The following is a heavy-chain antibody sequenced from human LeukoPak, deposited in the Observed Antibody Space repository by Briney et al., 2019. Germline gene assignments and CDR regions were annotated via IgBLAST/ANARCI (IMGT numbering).Heavy chain of an antibody. Sequence: GESLQISCQGSGYSFTSYWIGWVRQLPGKGLEWMGIIYPGDSDTRYSPSFQGQVTISADKSISTAYLQWSSLKASDTAMYYCARVYYYDSSGYPFDYWGQGTLVTVSS. CDR2: IYPGDSDT. D-gene: IGHD3-22*01. CDR3: ARVYYYDSSGYPFDY. V-gene: IGHV5-51*01. CDR1: GYSFTSYW. J-gene: IGHJ4*02.